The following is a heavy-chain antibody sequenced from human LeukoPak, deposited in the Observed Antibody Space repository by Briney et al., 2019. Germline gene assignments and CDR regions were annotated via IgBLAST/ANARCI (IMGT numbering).Heavy chain of an antibody. CDR3: ATRLNYYDANGYRPLDF. CDR2: FDPADGET. Sequence: ASVKVSCKASGYTFTGYYMHWVRQAPGQGLEWMGGFDPADGETIYEQGFQGRVTMTEDTSTDTAYMELSSLRSEDTAVYYCATRLNYYDANGYRPLDFWGQGTLVTVSS. D-gene: IGHD3-22*01. CDR1: GYTFTGYY. J-gene: IGHJ4*02. V-gene: IGHV1-24*01.